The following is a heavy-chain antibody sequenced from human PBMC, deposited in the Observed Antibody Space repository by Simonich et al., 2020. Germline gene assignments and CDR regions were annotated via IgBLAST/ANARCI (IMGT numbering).Heavy chain of an antibody. Sequence: EVQLVESEGGLVQPGGSLRLSCAASGFTFSSYWMHWVRQAPGKGLVWVSRSNSDGRSTSYADSVKGRFTISRDNAKNTLYLQMNSLRAEDTAVYYCARDYSNYDAFDIWGQGTMVTVSS. CDR2: SNSDGRST. CDR3: ARDYSNYDAFDI. CDR1: GFTFSSYW. D-gene: IGHD4-4*01. J-gene: IGHJ3*02. V-gene: IGHV3-74*01.